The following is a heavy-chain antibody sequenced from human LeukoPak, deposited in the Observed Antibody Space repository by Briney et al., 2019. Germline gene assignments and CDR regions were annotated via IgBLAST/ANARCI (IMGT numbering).Heavy chain of an antibody. V-gene: IGHV4-34*01. Sequence: PSETLSLTCAVYGGSFSGYYWSWIRQPPGKGLEWIGEINHSGSTNYNPSFKSRVTISVDTSKNQFSLKLSSVTAADTAVYYCARGSSGWYNYWGQGTLVTVSS. CDR1: GGSFSGYY. CDR2: INHSGST. J-gene: IGHJ4*02. CDR3: ARGSSGWYNY. D-gene: IGHD6-19*01.